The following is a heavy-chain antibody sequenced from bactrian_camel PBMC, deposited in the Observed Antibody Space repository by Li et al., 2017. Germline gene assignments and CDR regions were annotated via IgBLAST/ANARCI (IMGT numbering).Heavy chain of an antibody. CDR1: GYIYSSAC. Sequence: HVQLVESGGGSVQAGGSLRLSCAASGYIYSSACMAWFRQAPGKEREGVAAIDSDGSTSYADSVKDRFTISKDNAKNTLYLQMNTLKPEDTAMYYCAANSRGMWVRPSYDYWGQGTQVTVS. CDR2: IDSDGST. J-gene: IGHJ4*01. CDR3: AANSRGMWVRPSYDY. V-gene: IGHV3S53*01. D-gene: IGHD2*01.